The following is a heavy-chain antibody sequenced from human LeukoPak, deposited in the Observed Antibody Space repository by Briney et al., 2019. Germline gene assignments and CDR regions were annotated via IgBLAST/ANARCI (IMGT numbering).Heavy chain of an antibody. CDR3: ARVSYPGVAAAPFGY. D-gene: IGHD6-13*01. Sequence: ASVKVSCKASGYTFTSYYMHWVRQAPGQGLEWMGMINPSGGSSSYAQKFQGRVTMTRDTSTSTIYMEVSSLRSEDTAVYYCARVSYPGVAAAPFGYWGQGTLVTVSS. CDR1: GYTFTSYY. V-gene: IGHV1-46*01. J-gene: IGHJ4*02. CDR2: INPSGGSS.